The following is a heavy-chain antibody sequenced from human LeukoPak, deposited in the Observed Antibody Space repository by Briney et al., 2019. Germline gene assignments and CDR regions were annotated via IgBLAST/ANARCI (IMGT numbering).Heavy chain of an antibody. V-gene: IGHV4-34*01. CDR2: IDHSGST. Sequence: SETLSLTCAVYGGSFSDYYWSWIRQSPGKGLEWIGEIDHSGSTYYNPSLKSRVTISLDTSKSQFSLKLTSVTAADTAVYYCARKQGGQLVNTRRWFDPWGQGTLVTASS. CDR1: GGSFSDYY. CDR3: ARKQGGQLVNTRRWFDP. D-gene: IGHD6-13*01. J-gene: IGHJ5*02.